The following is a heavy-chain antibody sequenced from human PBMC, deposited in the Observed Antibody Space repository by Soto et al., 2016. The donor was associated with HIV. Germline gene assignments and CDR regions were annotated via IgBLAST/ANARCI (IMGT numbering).Heavy chain of an antibody. V-gene: IGHV4-31*03. Sequence: QVQLQESGPGLVKPSQTLPLTCIVSGGSISSGDYYWSWIRQHPEKGLEWIGNIYYSGSTNYQPVSQESSHHINGHVYEAILPEVNSMTAADTAYYYCSVGLITCGXDCYDXGXTVFDXVGR. CDR2: IYYSGST. CDR1: GGSISSGDYY. D-gene: IGHD3-16*01. CDR3: SVGLITCGXDCYDXGXTVFDX. J-gene: IGHJ2*01.